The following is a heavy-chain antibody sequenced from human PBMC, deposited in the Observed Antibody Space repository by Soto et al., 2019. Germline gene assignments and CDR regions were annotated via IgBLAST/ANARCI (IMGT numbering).Heavy chain of an antibody. V-gene: IGHV3-30*18. D-gene: IGHD2-2*01. CDR1: GFTFSSYD. J-gene: IGHJ6*02. CDR3: AKDHCSSTSCYFYYYGMDV. CDR2: ISYDGSNK. Sequence: QVQLVESGGGVVQPGRSLRLSCAASGFTFSSYDMHWVRQAPGKGLEWVAVISYDGSNKYYADSVKGRFTISRDNSKNTLYLQMNSLRAEDTAVYYCAKDHCSSTSCYFYYYGMDVWGQGTTVTVSS.